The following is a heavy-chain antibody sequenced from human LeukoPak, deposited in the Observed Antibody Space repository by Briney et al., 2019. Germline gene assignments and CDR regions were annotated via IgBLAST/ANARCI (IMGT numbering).Heavy chain of an antibody. V-gene: IGHV3-30-3*01. D-gene: IGHD4-11*01. Sequence: GRSLRLSCAASGFTFSSYAMHWVRQAPGKGLEWVAVISYDGSNKYYADSVKGRFTISRDNARNSLFLQMNSLRAEDTALYHCVGATDGFDIWGQGTMVTVSS. J-gene: IGHJ3*02. CDR1: GFTFSSYA. CDR2: ISYDGSNK. CDR3: VGATDGFDI.